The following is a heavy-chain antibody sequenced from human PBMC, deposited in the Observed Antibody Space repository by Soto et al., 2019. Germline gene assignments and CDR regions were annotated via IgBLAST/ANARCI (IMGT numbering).Heavy chain of an antibody. Sequence: GGSLRLSCAASGFTFSSYGMHWVRQAPGKGLEWVAVIWYDGSNKYYADSVKGRFTISRDNSKNTLYLQMNSLRAEDTAVYYCAKDNWNYAGMDVWGQGTTVTVSS. CDR2: IWYDGSNK. V-gene: IGHV3-33*06. J-gene: IGHJ6*02. CDR3: AKDNWNYAGMDV. CDR1: GFTFSSYG. D-gene: IGHD1-7*01.